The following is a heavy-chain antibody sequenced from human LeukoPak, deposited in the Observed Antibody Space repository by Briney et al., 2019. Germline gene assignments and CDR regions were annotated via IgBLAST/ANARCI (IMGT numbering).Heavy chain of an antibody. CDR1: GGSISSSSYY. CDR3: ARYPDSSGYSAFDY. J-gene: IGHJ4*02. V-gene: IGHV4-39*01. Sequence: SETQSLTCTVSGGSISSSSYYWGWIRQPPGKGLEWIGSIYYSGSTYYNPSLKSRVTISVDTSKNQFSLKLSSVTAADTAVYYCARYPDSSGYSAFDYWGQGTLVTVSS. CDR2: IYYSGST. D-gene: IGHD3-22*01.